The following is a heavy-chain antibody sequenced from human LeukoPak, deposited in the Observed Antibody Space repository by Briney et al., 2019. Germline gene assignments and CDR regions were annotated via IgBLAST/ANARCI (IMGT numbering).Heavy chain of an antibody. CDR3: AKAPD. V-gene: IGHV1-2*02. Sequence: ASVKVSCKASGYNFIDKYMHWVRQAPGQGLEWMGWINPNNGGTNYAQKFEGRVTMTRDTSISTAYMELSSLRSDDTAVYYCAKAPDWGQGTLVTASS. CDR1: GYNFIDKY. CDR2: INPNNGGT. J-gene: IGHJ4*02.